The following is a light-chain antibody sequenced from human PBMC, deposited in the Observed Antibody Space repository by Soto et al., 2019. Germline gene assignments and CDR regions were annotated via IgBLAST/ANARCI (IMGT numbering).Light chain of an antibody. CDR3: SSFAGGGNPVL. CDR2: EVT. J-gene: IGLJ2*01. V-gene: IGLV2-8*01. CDR1: SSDVGGYNY. Sequence: QSALTQPPSASGSLGQSVTNSCTGTSSDVGGYNYVSWHQQHPGKAPKLMIYEVTKRPSGVPDRFSGSKSGNTASLTVSGRQAEDEADYYCSSFAGGGNPVLFGGGTKLTVL.